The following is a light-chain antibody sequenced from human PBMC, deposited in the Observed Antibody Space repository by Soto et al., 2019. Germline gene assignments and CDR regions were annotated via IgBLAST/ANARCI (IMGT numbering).Light chain of an antibody. V-gene: IGLV1-44*01. Sequence: QSVLTQPPSASGTPGQRVTISCSGSSSNIGSNTVNWYQQLPGTAPKLLIYSNNQRPSWVPDRFSGSKYGTSASLAISWLQSEDEADYYCAAWDDSLNGYVFGTGTKVTVL. J-gene: IGLJ1*01. CDR2: SNN. CDR3: AAWDDSLNGYV. CDR1: SSNIGSNT.